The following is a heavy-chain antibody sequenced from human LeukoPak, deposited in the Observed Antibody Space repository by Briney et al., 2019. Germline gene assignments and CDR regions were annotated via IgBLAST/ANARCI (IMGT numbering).Heavy chain of an antibody. Sequence: GGSLRLSCAASGFTFSSYALSWVRQAPGKGLEWVSDISGSGGTTYYADSVKGRFTISRDNSKNTLFLQMNSLRAEDTAVYYCASRYYYYNSGRKKLGSFDIWGQGTMVTVSS. V-gene: IGHV3-23*01. CDR3: ASRYYYYNSGRKKLGSFDI. D-gene: IGHD3-22*01. CDR1: GFTFSSYA. J-gene: IGHJ3*02. CDR2: ISGSGGTT.